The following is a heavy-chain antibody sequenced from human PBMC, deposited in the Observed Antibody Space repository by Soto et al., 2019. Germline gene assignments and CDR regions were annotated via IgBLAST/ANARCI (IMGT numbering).Heavy chain of an antibody. J-gene: IGHJ4*02. Sequence: EVQLVESGGGLIQPGGSLRLSCAASRFTVSNNYMSWVRQAPGKGLEWVSVVYSDGSTYYADSVKGRFTISRDNSKNTVYLQMNSLRAEDTAVYYCARGATVLTPKSDDYWGQGTLVTVSS. CDR1: RFTVSNNY. CDR3: ARGATVLTPKSDDY. D-gene: IGHD2-8*01. V-gene: IGHV3-53*01. CDR2: VYSDGST.